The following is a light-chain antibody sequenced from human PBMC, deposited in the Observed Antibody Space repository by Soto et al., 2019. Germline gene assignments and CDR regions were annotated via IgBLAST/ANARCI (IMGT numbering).Light chain of an antibody. CDR3: ATWDDSLNGYV. CDR1: SSNIGSNT. J-gene: IGLJ1*01. CDR2: SNN. V-gene: IGLV1-44*01. Sequence: QAVVTQPPSASGTPGQRVTISCSGSSSNIGSNTVNWYQQLPGTAPKLLIYSNNQRPSGVPDRFSGSKSDTSASLAISGLQSEDEADYYCATWDDSLNGYVFGTGTKVTVL.